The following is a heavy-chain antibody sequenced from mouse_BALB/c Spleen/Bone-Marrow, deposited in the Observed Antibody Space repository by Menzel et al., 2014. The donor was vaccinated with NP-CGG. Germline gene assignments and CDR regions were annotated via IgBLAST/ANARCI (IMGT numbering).Heavy chain of an antibody. CDR2: IDPANGNT. Sequence: VQLQQPGAELVKPGASVKLSCTASGFNIXDTYMHWVKQRPEQGLEWIGRIDPANGNTKYDPKFQGKATITADTSSNTAYLQLSSLTSEDTAVYYCAYGSSYDYFDYWGQGTTLTVSS. CDR3: AYGSSYDYFDY. D-gene: IGHD1-1*01. V-gene: IGHV14-3*02. J-gene: IGHJ2*01. CDR1: GFNIXDTY.